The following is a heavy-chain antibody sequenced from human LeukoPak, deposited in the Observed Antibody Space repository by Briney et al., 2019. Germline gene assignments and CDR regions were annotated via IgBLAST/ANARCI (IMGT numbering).Heavy chain of an antibody. CDR3: ARARRYCSSTSCYPLQNDI. Sequence: PSETLSLTCTVSGGSISSSSYYWGWIRQPPGKGLEWIGSIYYSGSTYYNPSLKSRVTISVDTSKNQFSLKLSSVTAADTAVYYCARARRYCSSTSCYPLQNDIWGQGTMVTVSS. V-gene: IGHV4-39*07. D-gene: IGHD2-2*01. CDR1: GGSISSSSYY. J-gene: IGHJ3*02. CDR2: IYYSGST.